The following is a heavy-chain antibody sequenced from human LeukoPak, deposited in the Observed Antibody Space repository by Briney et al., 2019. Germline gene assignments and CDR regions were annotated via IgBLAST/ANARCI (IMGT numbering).Heavy chain of an antibody. CDR2: TSTSGGSA. J-gene: IGHJ4*02. V-gene: IGHV3-23*01. Sequence: GGSLRLSCAASGFTFRDYTMNWVRQAPGKGLEWVSATSTSGGSAYYADSVKGRFTISRDNSKNTLYLQMDSLRADDTAVYYCARYSGSYYYPPAWDLWGQGTLVTVSS. D-gene: IGHD1-26*01. CDR1: GFTFRDYT. CDR3: ARYSGSYYYPPAWDL.